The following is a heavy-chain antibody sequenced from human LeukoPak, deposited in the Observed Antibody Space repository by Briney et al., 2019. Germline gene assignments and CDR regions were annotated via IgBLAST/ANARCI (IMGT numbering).Heavy chain of an antibody. D-gene: IGHD3-10*01. CDR1: GFTFSSYA. V-gene: IGHV3-23*01. Sequence: PGGSLRLSCAASGFTFSSYAMSWVRQAPEKGLEWVSAISGSGGSTYYADSVKGRFTISRDNSKNTLYLQMNSLRAEDTAVYYCAKDGLLWFGELLQVDYWGQGTLVTVSS. CDR2: ISGSGGST. J-gene: IGHJ4*02. CDR3: AKDGLLWFGELLQVDY.